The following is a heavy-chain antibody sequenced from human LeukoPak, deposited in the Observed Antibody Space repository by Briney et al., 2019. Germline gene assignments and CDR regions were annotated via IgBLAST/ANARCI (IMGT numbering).Heavy chain of an antibody. CDR3: AKGSSGYYHGSYNWFDP. J-gene: IGHJ5*02. Sequence: ASVTVSCKASGYTFTSFDINWVRQATGQGLEWMGWMNPNSGNTGYAQKFQGRVTITRNTSISTAYMELSSLRSEDTAVYYCAKGSSGYYHGSYNWFDPWGQGTLLTVSS. CDR1: GYTFTSFD. D-gene: IGHD3-22*01. V-gene: IGHV1-8*03. CDR2: MNPNSGNT.